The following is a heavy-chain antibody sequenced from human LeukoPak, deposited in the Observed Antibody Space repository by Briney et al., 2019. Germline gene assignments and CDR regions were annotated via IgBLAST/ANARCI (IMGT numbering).Heavy chain of an antibody. J-gene: IGHJ4*02. D-gene: IGHD6-19*01. CDR2: IYYSGST. Sequence: SETLSLTCTVSGGSISSGSYYWGWIRQPPGKGLEWIGSIYYSGSTYHNPSLKSRVTISVDTSKNQFSLKLSSVTAADTAVYYCARRIAVAGTIPYYFDYWGQGTLVTVSS. V-gene: IGHV4-39*01. CDR1: GGSISSGSYY. CDR3: ARRIAVAGTIPYYFDY.